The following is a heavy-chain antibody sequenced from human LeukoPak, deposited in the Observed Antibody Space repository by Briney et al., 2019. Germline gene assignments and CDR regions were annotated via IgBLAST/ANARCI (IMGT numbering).Heavy chain of an antibody. CDR2: ISYDGSNK. V-gene: IGHV3-30*18. CDR1: GFTFSSYG. Sequence: GGSLRLSRAASGFTFSSYGMHWVRQAPGKGLEWVAVISYDGSNKYYADSVKGRFTISRDNSKNTLYLQMNSLRAEDTAVYCCAKDEGEGSSAFDPWGQGTLVTVSS. D-gene: IGHD6-6*01. J-gene: IGHJ5*02. CDR3: AKDEGEGSSAFDP.